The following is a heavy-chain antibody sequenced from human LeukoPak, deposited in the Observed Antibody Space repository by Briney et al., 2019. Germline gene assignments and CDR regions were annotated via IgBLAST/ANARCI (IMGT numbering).Heavy chain of an antibody. V-gene: IGHV4-39*01. J-gene: IGHJ3*02. D-gene: IGHD2-15*01. CDR3: ARQWGAYSYPFDI. Sequence: SETLSLTCTVSGGSISSSSYYWGWIRQPPGKGLEWIGSIYFTGTTLYNPSLTSRVTISVDTSKNQFSLRLNSVTAADTAVYYCARQWGAYSYPFDIWGQGTKVTVFS. CDR2: IYFTGTT. CDR1: GGSISSSSYY.